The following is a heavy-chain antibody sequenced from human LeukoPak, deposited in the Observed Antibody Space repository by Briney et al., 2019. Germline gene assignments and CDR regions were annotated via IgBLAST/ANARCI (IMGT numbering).Heavy chain of an antibody. Sequence: GGSLRLSCAASGFTFSSYAMSWVRQAPGKGLEWVSGISGSGGNTYYADSVKGRFTISRDNSKHTLYLQMNSLRAEDTAIYYCARTSGNYFEWYSDCWGQGTLVTVSS. J-gene: IGHJ4*02. CDR1: GFTFSSYA. CDR2: ISGSGGNT. D-gene: IGHD1-26*01. V-gene: IGHV3-23*01. CDR3: ARTSGNYFEWYSDC.